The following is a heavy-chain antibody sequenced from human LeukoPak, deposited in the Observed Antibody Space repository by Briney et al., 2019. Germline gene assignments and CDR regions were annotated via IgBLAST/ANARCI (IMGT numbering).Heavy chain of an antibody. CDR3: ASGLWFGELFDY. Sequence: SETLSLTCTVSGGSISSYYWSWIRQPPGKGLEWIGYIYYSGSTNYNPSLKSRVTISVDTSKNQFSLKLSSVTAADTAVYYCASGLWFGELFDYWGQGTLVTVSS. CDR2: IYYSGST. CDR1: GGSISSYY. J-gene: IGHJ4*02. V-gene: IGHV4-59*01. D-gene: IGHD3-10*01.